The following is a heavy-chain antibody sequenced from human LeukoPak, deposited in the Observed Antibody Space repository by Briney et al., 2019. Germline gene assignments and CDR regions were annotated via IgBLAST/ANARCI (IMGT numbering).Heavy chain of an antibody. D-gene: IGHD2-15*01. J-gene: IGHJ5*02. CDR1: GGSISSGGYY. Sequence: PSETLPLTCTVSGGSISSGGYYWSWIRQHPGKGLEWIGYIYYSGSTYYNPSLKSRVTISVDTSKNQFSLKLSSVTAADTAVYYCARDVGYCAGGTCLNWFDPWGQGTLVTVSS. CDR3: ARDVGYCAGGTCLNWFDP. CDR2: IYYSGST. V-gene: IGHV4-31*03.